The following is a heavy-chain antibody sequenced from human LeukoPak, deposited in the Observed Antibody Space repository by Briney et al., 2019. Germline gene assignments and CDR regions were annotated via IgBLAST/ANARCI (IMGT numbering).Heavy chain of an antibody. D-gene: IGHD3-22*01. CDR3: ARVADSRGYYLWGNYYYYMDV. CDR2: ISSSSSYI. V-gene: IGHV3-21*01. Sequence: PGGSLRLSCAASEFSVGSNYMTWVRQAPGKGLEWVSSISSSSSYIYYADSVKGRFTISRDNAKNSLYLQMNSLRAEDTAVYYCARVADSRGYYLWGNYYYYMDVWGKGTTVTISS. J-gene: IGHJ6*03. CDR1: EFSVGSNY.